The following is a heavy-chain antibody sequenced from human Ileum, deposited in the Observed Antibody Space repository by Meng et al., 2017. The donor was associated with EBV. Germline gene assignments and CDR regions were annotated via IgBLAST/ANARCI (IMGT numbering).Heavy chain of an antibody. J-gene: IGHJ4*02. CDR2: VNYNGDS. CDR3: ARDLRVGGAFDY. CDR1: GASVTSSGYY. V-gene: IGHV4-61*08. Sequence: QVQRQQPGPGLVRPSETLSLTCTVSGASVTSSGYYWSWLRQSTGKGLEWLGYVNYNGDSTYNPSLKSRVTIFIDTSKKQFYLNLTSATAADTAIYYCARDLRVGGAFDYWGQGTLVTVSS. D-gene: IGHD1-26*01.